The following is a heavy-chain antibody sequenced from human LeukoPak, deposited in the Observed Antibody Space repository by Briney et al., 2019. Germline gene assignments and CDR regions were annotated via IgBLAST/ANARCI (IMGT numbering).Heavy chain of an antibody. CDR2: INAGNGNT. CDR1: GYTFTSYA. D-gene: IGHD2-15*01. V-gene: IGHV1-3*01. Sequence: ASVKVSCKASGYTFTSYAMHWVRQAPGQRLEWMGWINAGNGNTKYSQKFQGRVTITRDTSTSTAYMELRSLRSDDTAVYYCARDLNGYCSGGSCYPTNNWFDPWGQGTLVTVSS. CDR3: ARDLNGYCSGGSCYPTNNWFDP. J-gene: IGHJ5*02.